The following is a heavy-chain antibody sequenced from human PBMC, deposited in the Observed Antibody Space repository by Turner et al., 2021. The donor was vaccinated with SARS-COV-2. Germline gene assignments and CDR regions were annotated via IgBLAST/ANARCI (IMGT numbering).Heavy chain of an antibody. J-gene: IGHJ4*02. CDR2: IKQDGNEK. D-gene: IGHD5-18*01. Sequence: EVQLVESGGRLVQPGGSLRLSCAASGFIFSDYWMDWVRQAPGKGLEWVAGIKQDGNEKYSVDSVKGRFTISRDNAKNSLYLQMNSLRAEDTAVYYCARNRGYSSFDYWGQGTLVTVSS. CDR3: ARNRGYSSFDY. CDR1: GFIFSDYW. V-gene: IGHV3-7*04.